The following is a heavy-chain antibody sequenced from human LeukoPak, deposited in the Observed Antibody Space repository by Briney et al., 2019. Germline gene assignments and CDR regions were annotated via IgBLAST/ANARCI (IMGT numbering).Heavy chain of an antibody. CDR1: GFTFSTYT. J-gene: IGHJ4*02. CDR2: ISGSGGST. Sequence: GGSLRLSCAASGFTFSTYTMSWVRQAPGKGLEWVSTISGSGGSTYYADSVKGRFSISRDNSKNTLYLQMNNLRAEDTAVYYCAKEGGDTWTNFYFHYWGQGTLVTVSS. CDR3: AKEGGDTWTNFYFHY. D-gene: IGHD1-20*01. V-gene: IGHV3-23*01.